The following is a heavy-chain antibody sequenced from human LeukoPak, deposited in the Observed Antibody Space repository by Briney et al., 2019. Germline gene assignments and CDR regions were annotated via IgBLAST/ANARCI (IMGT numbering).Heavy chain of an antibody. CDR3: TRVYSGYEYDY. V-gene: IGHV3-73*01. Sequence: PGGSLRLSCSASGFTFSGSAMHWVRQASGKGLEWVGRIRSKANSYATAYAASVKGRFTISRDDSKNTAYLQMNSLKTEDTAVYYCTRVYSGYEYDYWGQGTLVTVSS. D-gene: IGHD5-12*01. CDR2: IRSKANSYAT. J-gene: IGHJ4*02. CDR1: GFTFSGSA.